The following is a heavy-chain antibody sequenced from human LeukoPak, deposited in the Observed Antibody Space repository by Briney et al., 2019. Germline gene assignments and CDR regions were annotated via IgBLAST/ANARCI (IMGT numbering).Heavy chain of an antibody. CDR2: IYYSGST. CDR3: ARLGDSYATDY. J-gene: IGHJ4*02. CDR1: GFTFSSYA. Sequence: GSLRLSCAASGFTFSSYAMSWVRQAPGKGLEWVGSIYYSGSTYYNPSLKSRVTISVDTPKNQFSLKLSSVTAADTAVYYCARLGDSYATDYWGQGTLVTVSS. D-gene: IGHD5-18*01. V-gene: IGHV4-39*01.